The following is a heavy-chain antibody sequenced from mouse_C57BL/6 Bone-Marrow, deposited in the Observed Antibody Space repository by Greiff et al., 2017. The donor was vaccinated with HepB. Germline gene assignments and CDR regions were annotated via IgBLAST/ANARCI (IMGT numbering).Heavy chain of an antibody. Sequence: VQLKESGPELVKPGASVKISCKASGYSFTGYYMNWVKQSPEKSLEWIGEINPSTGGTTYNQKFKAKATLTVDKSSSTAYMQLKSLTSEDSAVYYCALDSSGYGFAYWGQGTLVTVSA. D-gene: IGHD3-2*02. CDR1: GYSFTGYY. CDR3: ALDSSGYGFAY. CDR2: INPSTGGT. V-gene: IGHV1-42*01. J-gene: IGHJ3*01.